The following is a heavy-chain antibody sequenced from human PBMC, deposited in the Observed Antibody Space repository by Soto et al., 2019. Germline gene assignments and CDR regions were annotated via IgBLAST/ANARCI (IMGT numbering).Heavy chain of an antibody. D-gene: IGHD1-7*01. CDR1: GGSFTSNNW. Sequence: QVQLQESGPGLVKPSGTLSLTCAVSGGSFTSNNWWTWVRQPPGQGLEWIGEIYRTGSTNYNPSLKSRVTISLDKSANQFALRVTSLTAADTAVYYCASRDPGTSDDYWGQGTLVTVSS. CDR3: ASRDPGTSDDY. CDR2: IYRTGST. J-gene: IGHJ4*02. V-gene: IGHV4-4*02.